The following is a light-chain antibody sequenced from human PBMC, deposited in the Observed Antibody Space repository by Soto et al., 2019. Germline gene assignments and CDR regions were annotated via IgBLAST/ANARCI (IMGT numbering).Light chain of an antibody. CDR1: QSVSSN. J-gene: IGKJ1*01. V-gene: IGKV3-15*01. CDR3: QQYSNWPRT. Sequence: EIVMTQSPATLSVSPGERATLSCRASQSVSSNLAWSQQKPGQAPRLLIYGASTRATGIPARFSGSGSGTEFTLTISSLQSEDFAVYHCQQYSNWPRTFGQGTMVEI. CDR2: GAS.